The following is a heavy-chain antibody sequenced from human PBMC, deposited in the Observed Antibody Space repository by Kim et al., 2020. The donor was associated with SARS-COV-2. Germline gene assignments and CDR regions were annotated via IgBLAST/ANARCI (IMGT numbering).Heavy chain of an antibody. CDR3: AKDFFWQQLVPSFGY. J-gene: IGHJ4*02. V-gene: IGHV3-23*01. Sequence: DPVKGRFPISRENSKNTRYLQMNSLRAEDTAVYYCAKDFFWQQLVPSFGYWGQGTLVTVST. D-gene: IGHD6-13*01.